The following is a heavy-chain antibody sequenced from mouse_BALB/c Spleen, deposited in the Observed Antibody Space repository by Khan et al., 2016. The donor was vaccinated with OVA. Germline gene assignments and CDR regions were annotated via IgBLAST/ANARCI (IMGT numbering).Heavy chain of an antibody. J-gene: IGHJ3*01. Sequence: EVKLEESGGGLVTPGRSLKVSCAASGFTFSNYAMSWVRQTPEKRLEWVASISTGGSTYYPDSVKGRFTISRDNARNILYLQMSSLRSEDTAMYYCARDYWFVYWGQGTLVTVSA. CDR2: ISTGGST. CDR1: GFTFSNYA. CDR3: ARDYWFVY. V-gene: IGHV5-6-5*01.